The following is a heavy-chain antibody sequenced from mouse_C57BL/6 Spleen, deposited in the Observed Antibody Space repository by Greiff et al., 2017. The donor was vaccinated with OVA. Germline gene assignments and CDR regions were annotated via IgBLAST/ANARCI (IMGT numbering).Heavy chain of an antibody. J-gene: IGHJ1*03. V-gene: IGHV5-15*01. CDR1: GFTFSDYG. CDR2: ISNLAYSI. D-gene: IGHD1-1*01. CDR3: ARQDYGSSHWYFDV. Sequence: EVQLVESGGGLVQPGGSLKLSCAASGFTFSDYGMAWVRQAPRTGPEWVAFISNLAYSIYYADTVTGRFTISRENAKNTLYLEMSSLRSEDTAMYYCARQDYGSSHWYFDVWGTGTTVTVSS.